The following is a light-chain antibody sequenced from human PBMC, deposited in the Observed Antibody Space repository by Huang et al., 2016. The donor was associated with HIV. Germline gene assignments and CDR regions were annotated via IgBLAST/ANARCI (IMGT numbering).Light chain of an antibody. CDR3: QQYDNWPPGLT. CDR1: QNVRNN. J-gene: IGKJ4*01. V-gene: IGKV3D-15*01. CDR2: DTS. Sequence: EIMMTQSPATLSVSPGGRSTLPCRASQNVRNNLAWYQPKTGQAPRLLIYDTSPRASGIPARFTGSGSGTEFTLTISGLQSEDFAIYYCQQYDNWPPGLTFGGGTKVEI.